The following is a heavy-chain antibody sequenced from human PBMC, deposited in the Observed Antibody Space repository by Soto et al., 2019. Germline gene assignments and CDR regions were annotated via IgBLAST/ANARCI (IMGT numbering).Heavy chain of an antibody. D-gene: IGHD2-8*01. V-gene: IGHV3-23*01. Sequence: PGGSLRLSCAASGFTFSSYAMSWVRQAPGKGLEWVSAISGSGGSTYYADSVKGRFTISRDNSKNTLYLQMNSLRAEDTAVYYCAKDQGVLKVYGMDVWDQGTTVTVSS. CDR3: AKDQGVLKVYGMDV. CDR1: GFTFSSYA. J-gene: IGHJ6*02. CDR2: ISGSGGST.